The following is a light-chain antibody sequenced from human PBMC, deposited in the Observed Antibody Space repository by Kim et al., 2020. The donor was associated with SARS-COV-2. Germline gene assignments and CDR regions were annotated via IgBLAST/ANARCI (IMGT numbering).Light chain of an antibody. V-gene: IGLV6-57*03. CDR1: SGTIASNY. J-gene: IGLJ3*02. CDR2: EDN. CDR3: QSYSGV. Sequence: ESPGENVTCSCTRSSGTIASNYVHWYQQRPGSAPIIVIYEDNQRPSWVPDRFSGSIDRSSNAASLTISGLKPEDEADYYCQSYSGVFGGGTQLTVL.